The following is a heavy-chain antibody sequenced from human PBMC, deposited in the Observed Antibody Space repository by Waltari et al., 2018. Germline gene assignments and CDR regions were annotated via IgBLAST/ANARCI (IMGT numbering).Heavy chain of an antibody. V-gene: IGHV1-2*06. CDR3: ARGGGDYGTFDY. Sequence: QVQLVQSGAAVKKPGASVKVSCQASGYTFTDYYMSWVRQAPGQGLEWMGRMNPNTGGASSAQKFQGRVTMTRDTSISTLYMELSSLKSDDTAVYYCARGGGDYGTFDYWGQGTLVTVSS. D-gene: IGHD4-17*01. CDR1: GYTFTDYY. CDR2: MNPNTGGA. J-gene: IGHJ4*02.